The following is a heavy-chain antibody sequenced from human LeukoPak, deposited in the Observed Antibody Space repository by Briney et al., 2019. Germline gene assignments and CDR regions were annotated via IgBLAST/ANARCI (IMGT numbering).Heavy chain of an antibody. CDR3: ARRRPRYYDSSGYYYPYDY. Sequence: SETLSLTCTVSGDSISSFYWSWIRQPAGKGLEWIGRIYYSGSTYYNPSLKSRVTISVDTSKNQFSLKLSSVTAADTAVYYCARRRPRYYDSSGYYYPYDYWGQGTLVTVSS. CDR2: IYYSGST. J-gene: IGHJ4*02. CDR1: GDSISSFY. D-gene: IGHD3-22*01. V-gene: IGHV4-59*05.